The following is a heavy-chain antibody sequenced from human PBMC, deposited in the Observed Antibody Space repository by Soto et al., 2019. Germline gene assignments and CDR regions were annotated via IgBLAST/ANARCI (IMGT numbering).Heavy chain of an antibody. D-gene: IGHD4-17*01. Sequence: PSETLSLTCTVSGGSISDYFWSWIRQPPGKGLEWIGYIYYSGSTYYNPSLKSRVTISVDTSKNQFSLKLSSVTAADTAVYYCARDYGDYGRVLDYWGQGTLVTVSS. V-gene: IGHV4-30-4*01. CDR2: IYYSGST. CDR1: GGSISDYF. J-gene: IGHJ4*02. CDR3: ARDYGDYGRVLDY.